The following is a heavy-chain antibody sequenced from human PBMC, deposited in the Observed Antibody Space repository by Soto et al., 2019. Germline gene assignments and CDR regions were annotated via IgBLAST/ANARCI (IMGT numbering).Heavy chain of an antibody. Sequence: QVQLVQSGAEVKKPGASVKVSCKASGYTFTSYAMHWVRQAPGQRLEWMGWINAGNGNTKYSQKFQGRVTITSDTSASTAYMELSSLRSEDTAVYYCARGGLLRFLEWLSHPGAFDIWGQGTMVTVSS. CDR2: INAGNGNT. CDR1: GYTFTSYA. D-gene: IGHD3-3*01. V-gene: IGHV1-3*01. CDR3: ARGGLLRFLEWLSHPGAFDI. J-gene: IGHJ3*02.